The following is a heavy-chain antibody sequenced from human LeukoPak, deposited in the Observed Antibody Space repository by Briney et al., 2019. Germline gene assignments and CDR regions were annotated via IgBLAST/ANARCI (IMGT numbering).Heavy chain of an antibody. CDR2: LNEDGRTT. V-gene: IGHV3-74*01. Sequence: PGGSLRLSCAASGFTFSRYWMHWVRQVPGKGLEWVSRLNEDGRTTTYADSVQGRFTIYRDNSQNTLYLQMNSPRAEDTALYYCARDLGGIAGSWGQGALVTVSS. CDR3: ARDLGGIAGS. CDR1: GFTFSRYW. D-gene: IGHD1-26*01. J-gene: IGHJ1*01.